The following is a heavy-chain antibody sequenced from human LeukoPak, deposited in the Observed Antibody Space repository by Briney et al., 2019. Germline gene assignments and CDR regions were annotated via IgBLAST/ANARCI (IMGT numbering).Heavy chain of an antibody. J-gene: IGHJ5*02. D-gene: IGHD1-26*01. CDR1: GGTFSSYA. CDR3: ARDAPSGSYFRWFDP. Sequence: ASVKVSCKASGGTFSSYAISWVRQAPGQGLEWMGWINPNSGGTNYAQKFQGRVTMTRDTSISTAYMELSRLRSDDTAVYYCARDAPSGSYFRWFDPWGQGTLVTVSS. V-gene: IGHV1-2*02. CDR2: INPNSGGT.